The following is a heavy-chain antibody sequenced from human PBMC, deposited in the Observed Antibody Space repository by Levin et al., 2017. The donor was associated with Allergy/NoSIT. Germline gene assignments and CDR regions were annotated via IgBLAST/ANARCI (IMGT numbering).Heavy chain of an antibody. CDR3: ARIIVRGIYNWFDP. V-gene: IGHV1-2*02. CDR2: INPKSGAT. Sequence: ASVKVSCKASGYTFTGYYLHWVRQAPGQGLEWMGWINPKSGATTYAQKFQGRVIMTRDTSINTAYMELRSLTSDDSAVYYCARIIVRGIYNWFDPWGQGTLVTVSS. CDR1: GYTFTGYY. J-gene: IGHJ5*02. D-gene: IGHD3-10*01.